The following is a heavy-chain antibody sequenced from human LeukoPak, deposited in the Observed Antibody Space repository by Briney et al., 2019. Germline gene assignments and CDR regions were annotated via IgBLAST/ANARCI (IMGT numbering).Heavy chain of an antibody. V-gene: IGHV1-69*13. CDR2: IIPIFGTA. D-gene: IGHD6-19*01. Sequence: SVKVSCKASGGTFSSYAISWVRQAPGQGLEWMGGIIPIFGTANYAQKFQGRVTITADESTSTAYMELSSLRSEDTAVYYCARDTGYSSGWYPSRYYYYYGMDVWGQGTTVTVSS. CDR3: ARDTGYSSGWYPSRYYYYYGMDV. CDR1: GGTFSSYA. J-gene: IGHJ6*02.